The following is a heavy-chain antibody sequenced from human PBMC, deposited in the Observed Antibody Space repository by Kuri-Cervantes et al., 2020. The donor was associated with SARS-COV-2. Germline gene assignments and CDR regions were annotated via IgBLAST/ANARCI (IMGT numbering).Heavy chain of an antibody. V-gene: IGHV1-69*04. CDR3: ARASLFVDFWSGYYDY. Sequence: SVKVSCKASGGTFSAYAISWVRQAPGQGLEWMGRLSPVLRTTHYALKFQGRLTITADNSTTTAYMDLGSLKSEDTAVYYCARASLFVDFWSGYYDYWGQGTLVTVSS. J-gene: IGHJ4*02. CDR2: LSPVLRTT. CDR1: GGTFSAYA. D-gene: IGHD3-3*01.